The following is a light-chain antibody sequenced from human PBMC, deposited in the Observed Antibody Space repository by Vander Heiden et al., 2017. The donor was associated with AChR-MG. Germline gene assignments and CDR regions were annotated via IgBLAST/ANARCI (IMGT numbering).Light chain of an antibody. J-gene: IGKJ2*01. CDR1: QSVSSNY. CDR3: QQYGSSPPYT. Sequence: EIVLTQSPGTLSLYPGERATLFCRASQSVSSNYLAWYQQKPGQAPRLLIYTASNRATGIPDRFSGGGSGTYFTLTITRLEPEDFAVYYCQQYGSSPPYTFGQGTKLEI. V-gene: IGKV3-20*01. CDR2: TAS.